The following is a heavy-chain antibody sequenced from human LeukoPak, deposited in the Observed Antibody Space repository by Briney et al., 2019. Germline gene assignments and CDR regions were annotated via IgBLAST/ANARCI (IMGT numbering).Heavy chain of an antibody. CDR2: ISGSGSRGSGITGGNT. D-gene: IGHD6-13*01. V-gene: IGHV3-23*01. CDR1: GFTFTSYS. Sequence: GGSLRLSCAASGFTFTSYSMNWVRQAPGKGLEWVALISGSGSRGSGITGGNTYYADSVKGRFSISRDDSQNTVYLQMNSLRVEDTATYFCAKGRCGDSSCWYFDAWAKGTRVTVSP. J-gene: IGHJ4*02. CDR3: AKGRCGDSSCWYFDA.